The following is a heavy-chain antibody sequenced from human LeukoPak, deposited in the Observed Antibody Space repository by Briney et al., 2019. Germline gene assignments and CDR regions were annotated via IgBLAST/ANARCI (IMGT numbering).Heavy chain of an antibody. J-gene: IGHJ5*02. V-gene: IGHV4-34*01. D-gene: IGHD3-10*01. Sequence: SETLSLTCAVYGGSFSGYYWSWIRQPPGKGLEWIGEINHNGSTNYNPSLKSRVTISVDTSKNQFSLKLSSVTAADTAVYYCARGFLLWFGAQHWFDPWGQGTLVTVSS. CDR2: INHNGST. CDR1: GGSFSGYY. CDR3: ARGFLLWFGAQHWFDP.